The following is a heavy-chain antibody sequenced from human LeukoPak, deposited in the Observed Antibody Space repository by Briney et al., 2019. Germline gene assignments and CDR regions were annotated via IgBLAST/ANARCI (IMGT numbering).Heavy chain of an antibody. CDR2: ISGSGGST. J-gene: IGHJ6*02. D-gene: IGHD6-13*01. CDR1: GFTFSSYA. CDR3: AKFGAPAVLDYYYGMDV. V-gene: IGHV3-23*01. Sequence: GGSLRLSCAASGFTFSSYAMSWVRQAPGKGLEWVSAISGSGGSTYYADSVKGRFTISRDNSKNTLYLQMNSLRAEDTAVYYCAKFGAPAVLDYYYGMDVWGQGTTVTVSS.